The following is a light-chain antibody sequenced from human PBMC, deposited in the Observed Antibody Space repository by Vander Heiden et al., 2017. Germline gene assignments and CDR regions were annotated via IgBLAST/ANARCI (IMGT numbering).Light chain of an antibody. Sequence: QSVLTQLSSSTGPPGQRVTIFCSGSSSNIGSSYVYWYQQLPGTAPKFLIYRNNQRPSGVPDRFSGSRSGTSASLAISGLRSEDEADYYCAAWDDSMSGWVFGGGTKLTVL. J-gene: IGLJ3*02. CDR3: AAWDDSMSGWV. CDR1: SSNIGSSY. CDR2: RNN. V-gene: IGLV1-47*01.